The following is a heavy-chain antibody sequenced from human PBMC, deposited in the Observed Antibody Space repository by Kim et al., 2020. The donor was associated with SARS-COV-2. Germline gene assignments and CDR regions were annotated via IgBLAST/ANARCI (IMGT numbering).Heavy chain of an antibody. J-gene: IGHJ4*02. CDR3: VKGHTRSWHYFDY. CDR2: IDNSGVTR. D-gene: IGHD2-2*01. Sequence: GGSLRLSCAGSGFTFSNYAMNWVRQAPGKGLDWVSSIDNSGVTRYYADSVKGRFTISRDNSKNTLFLQMNSLTGDATAVYYCVKGHTRSWHYFDYWGQGALVADSP. V-gene: IGHV3-23*05. CDR1: GFTFSNYA.